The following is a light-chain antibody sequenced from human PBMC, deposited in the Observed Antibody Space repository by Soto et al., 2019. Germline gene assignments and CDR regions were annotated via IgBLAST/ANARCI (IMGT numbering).Light chain of an antibody. CDR3: QQYGSSPQT. CDR2: DVS. J-gene: IGKJ1*01. Sequence: EIVFTHSPGTLSLSPGERATLSCRASQSVSSSSIAWYQQKPGQAPRLLIYDVSSRATGIPDRFSGGGSGTDFTLTISRLEPEDFALYYCQQYGSSPQTFGQGTKVDIK. CDR1: QSVSSSS. V-gene: IGKV3-20*01.